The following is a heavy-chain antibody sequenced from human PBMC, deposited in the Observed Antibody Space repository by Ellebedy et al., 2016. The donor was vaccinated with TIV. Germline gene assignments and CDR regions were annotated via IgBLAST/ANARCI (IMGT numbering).Heavy chain of an antibody. Sequence: GESLKISCAASGFTFTTYWMTWVRQAPGKGLEWVGNIKQDGSEKYSVDSVKGRFTISRDNANSLLYLQMNSLGAEDTAVYYCARGRYCSSSSRGFLDYWGQGTLITVSS. V-gene: IGHV3-7*03. J-gene: IGHJ4*02. CDR2: IKQDGSEK. CDR1: GFTFTTYW. CDR3: ARGRYCSSSSRGFLDY. D-gene: IGHD2-2*01.